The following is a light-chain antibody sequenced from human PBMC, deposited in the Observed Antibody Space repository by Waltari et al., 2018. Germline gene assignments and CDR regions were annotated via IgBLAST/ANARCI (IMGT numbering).Light chain of an antibody. Sequence: DIQMTQAPSSLSASVGDRVTITCRASQSITSHLNWYQQQPGKATKLLIYTASSLQSGVPSRFSGSGSGTHFTLTISSLQPEDFATYFCQQSYTTPYTFGQGTKLEIK. CDR2: TAS. CDR1: QSITSH. J-gene: IGKJ2*01. V-gene: IGKV1-39*01. CDR3: QQSYTTPYT.